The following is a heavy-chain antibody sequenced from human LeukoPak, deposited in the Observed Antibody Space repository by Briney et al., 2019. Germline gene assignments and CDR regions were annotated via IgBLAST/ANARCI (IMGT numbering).Heavy chain of an antibody. CDR2: INSGGSGT. D-gene: IGHD7-27*01. CDR1: GFNFASNW. Sequence: PGGSLRLSCAASGFNFASNWMHWVRQTPGKGLVWVSRINSGGSGTSYADSVEGRFTISRDNAKNTLYLQMNSLRVEDTAVYYCAGSLGPQTEYWGQGTLVTVSS. CDR3: AGSLGPQTEY. J-gene: IGHJ4*02. V-gene: IGHV3-74*01.